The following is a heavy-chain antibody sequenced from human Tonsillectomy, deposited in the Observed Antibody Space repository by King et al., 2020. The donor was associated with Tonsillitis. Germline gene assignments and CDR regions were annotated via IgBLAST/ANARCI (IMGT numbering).Heavy chain of an antibody. CDR3: ARDGPYYDRSVYGSFDY. D-gene: IGHD3-22*01. CDR1: GGTFSSYA. CDR2: IIPILGIS. Sequence: VQLVQSGAEVKKPGSSVKVSCKASGGTFSSYAISWVRQAPGQGLEWMGRIIPILGISNYAQKFQGRVTITADKSTSTAYMELSSLRSEDTAVYSCARDGPYYDRSVYGSFDYWGQGTLVTVSS. V-gene: IGHV1-69*04. J-gene: IGHJ4*02.